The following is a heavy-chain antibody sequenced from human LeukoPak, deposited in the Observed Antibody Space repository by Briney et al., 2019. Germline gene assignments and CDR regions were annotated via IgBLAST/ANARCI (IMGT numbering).Heavy chain of an antibody. V-gene: IGHV4-4*07. Sequence: LETLSLTCTVSGGSISSYYWSWIRQPAGKGLEWIGRIHTSGSTNYNPSLKSRVTMSADTSKNQFSLKLSSVTAADTAVYYCAKDINTVGVIRWFDPWGQGTLVTVSS. CDR3: AKDINTVGVIRWFDP. J-gene: IGHJ5*02. D-gene: IGHD3-10*01. CDR1: GGSISSYY. CDR2: IHTSGST.